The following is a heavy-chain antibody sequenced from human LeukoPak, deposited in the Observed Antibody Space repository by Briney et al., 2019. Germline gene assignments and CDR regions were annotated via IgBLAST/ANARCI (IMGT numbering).Heavy chain of an antibody. CDR1: GFTFSSYS. V-gene: IGHV3-21*01. J-gene: IGHJ4*02. CDR3: ARAGRDGYNTIFDY. Sequence: GGSLRLSCAASGFTFSSYSMNWVRQAPGKGLEWVSPISSSSYIYYADSVKGRFTISRDNAKNSLYLQMNSLRAEDTAVYYCARAGRDGYNTIFDYWGQGTLVTVSS. CDR2: ISSSSYI. D-gene: IGHD5-24*01.